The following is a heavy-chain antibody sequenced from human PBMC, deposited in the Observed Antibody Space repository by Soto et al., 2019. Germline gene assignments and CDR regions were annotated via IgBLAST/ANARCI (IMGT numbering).Heavy chain of an antibody. CDR1: GGSISIYY. J-gene: IGHJ5*02. Sequence: SETLSLTCTVSGGSISIYYWSWIRQPPGKGLEWIGYIYYSGSTNYNPSLKSRVTISVDTSKNQFSLKLSSVTAADTAVYYCARVGYCSSTSCPNWFDPWGQGTLVTVSS. V-gene: IGHV4-59*01. CDR3: ARVGYCSSTSCPNWFDP. D-gene: IGHD2-2*01. CDR2: IYYSGST.